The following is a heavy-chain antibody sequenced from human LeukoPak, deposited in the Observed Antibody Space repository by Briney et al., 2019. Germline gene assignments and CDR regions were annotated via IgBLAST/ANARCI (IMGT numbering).Heavy chain of an antibody. V-gene: IGHV3-21*01. CDR2: TGLSSSL. CDR3: ARERSYCSGATCSLDL. D-gene: IGHD2-15*01. CDR1: GFSLSIYD. J-gene: IGHJ5*02. Sequence: GGSLRLSCAASGFSLSIYDMVWVRQAPGKGLEWIASTGLSSSLGYADSVKGRFTISRDNGENSVYLQMSSLRAEDTAVYFCARERSYCSGATCSLDLWGQGTLVTVSS.